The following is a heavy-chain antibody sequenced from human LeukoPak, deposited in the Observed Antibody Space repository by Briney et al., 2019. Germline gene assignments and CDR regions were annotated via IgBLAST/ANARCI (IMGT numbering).Heavy chain of an antibody. V-gene: IGHV3-9*01. Sequence: GGSLRLSCAASGFTFDDYAMHWVRQAPGKGLEWVSGISWNSGSIGYADSVKGRFTISRDNAKNSLYPQMNSLRAEDTALYYCAKGRGYQLLSYYYYGMDVWGQGTTVTVSS. CDR3: AKGRGYQLLSYYYYGMDV. J-gene: IGHJ6*02. CDR1: GFTFDDYA. D-gene: IGHD2-2*01. CDR2: ISWNSGSI.